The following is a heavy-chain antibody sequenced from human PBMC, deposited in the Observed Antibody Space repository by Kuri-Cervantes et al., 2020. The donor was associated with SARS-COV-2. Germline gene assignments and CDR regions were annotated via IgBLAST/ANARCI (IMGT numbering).Heavy chain of an antibody. D-gene: IGHD3-16*01. CDR1: GFTISSFA. CDR2: ISYDGDNK. CDR3: ARDMTFDEYGDYFYYYMDV. J-gene: IGHJ6*03. V-gene: IGHV3-30*04. Sequence: LSLTCAASGFTISSFAMHWVRQAPGQGLEWVAAISYDGDNKYFADSVRGRFTVSRDNSKNTLYLEMDGLRPEDTAVYYCARDMTFDEYGDYFYYYMDVWGKGTTVTVSS.